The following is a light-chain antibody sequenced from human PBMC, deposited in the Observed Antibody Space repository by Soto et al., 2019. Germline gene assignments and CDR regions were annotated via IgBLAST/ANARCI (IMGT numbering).Light chain of an antibody. CDR1: SSDVGGYNY. J-gene: IGLJ1*01. CDR3: SSYTSSSTRLYV. CDR2: DVS. Sequence: QSVLTQPASVSGSPGQSITISCTGTSSDVGGYNYVSWYQQHPGKAPKLMIYDVSNRPSGVSNRFSGSKSGNTASLTISGLQAEDEADYYCSSYTSSSTRLYVFGTGTKLTGL. V-gene: IGLV2-14*01.